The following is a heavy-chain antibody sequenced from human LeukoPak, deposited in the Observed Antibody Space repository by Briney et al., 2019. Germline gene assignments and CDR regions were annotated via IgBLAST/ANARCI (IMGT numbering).Heavy chain of an antibody. V-gene: IGHV3-23*01. CDR3: AKRPRDSTGYYLGAFHD. D-gene: IGHD3-22*01. J-gene: IGHJ3*01. Sequence: GGSLRLSCAASGFTFSNCAMTWVRRAPGKGLEWVSAIGASGVDTYYADSVRGRFTVSRDNSKNILYLYMSSLRAEDTAVYFCAKRPRDSTGYYLGAFHDWGQGTTVTVSS. CDR1: GFTFSNCA. CDR2: IGASGVDT.